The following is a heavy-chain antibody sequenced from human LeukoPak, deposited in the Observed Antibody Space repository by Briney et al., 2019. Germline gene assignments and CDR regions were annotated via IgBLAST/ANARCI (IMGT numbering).Heavy chain of an antibody. J-gene: IGHJ4*02. Sequence: GGSLRLSCAASGFTFSSYAMSWVRQAPGKGLEWVSAISGSGGSTYYADSVKGRFTISRDNSKNTLYLQMNSLRAEDTAVYYCAKDRGMGVAGFHPDYFDYWGQGTLVTVSS. D-gene: IGHD6-19*01. CDR3: AKDRGMGVAGFHPDYFDY. V-gene: IGHV3-23*01. CDR2: ISGSGGST. CDR1: GFTFSSYA.